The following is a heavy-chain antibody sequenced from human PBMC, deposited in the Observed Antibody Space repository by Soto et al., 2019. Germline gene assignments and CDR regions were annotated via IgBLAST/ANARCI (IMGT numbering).Heavy chain of an antibody. D-gene: IGHD4-17*01. CDR2: IYPGDSDT. Sequence: PGESLKISCKGSEYSFANYWIGWVRQMPGKGLEWMGIIYPGDSDTRYSPSFQGQVTISADKSICTAYLQWSSLKASDTTMYYCASQTYGDFYHWGQGTQVTVSS. J-gene: IGHJ4*02. CDR1: EYSFANYW. V-gene: IGHV5-51*01. CDR3: ASQTYGDFYH.